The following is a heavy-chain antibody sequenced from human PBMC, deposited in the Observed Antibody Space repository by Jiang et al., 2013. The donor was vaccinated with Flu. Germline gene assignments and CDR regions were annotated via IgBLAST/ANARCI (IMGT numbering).Heavy chain of an antibody. Sequence: GAEVKKPGASVKVSCKASGYTFTNYAIHWVRQAPGQRLEWMGWINAGNGFTEYSQKFQRRVSLTRDTSASTAYMELSGLISEDTAVYYCAAGYCNSITCREFDYWGQGTLVTVSS. CDR1: GYTFTNYA. CDR3: AAGYCNSITCREFDY. V-gene: IGHV1-3*01. J-gene: IGHJ4*02. CDR2: INAGNGFT. D-gene: IGHD2-2*03.